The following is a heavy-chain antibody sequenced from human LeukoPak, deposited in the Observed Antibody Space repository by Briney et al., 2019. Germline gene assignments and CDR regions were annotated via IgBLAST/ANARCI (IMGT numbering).Heavy chain of an antibody. CDR3: ARVMADYYDSSGYYNFDY. V-gene: IGHV1-18*01. CDR2: ISAYNDNT. D-gene: IGHD3-22*01. Sequence: GASVKVSCKASGYTFTSYGISWVRQAPGQGLEWMGWISAYNDNTNYAQKLQGRVTMTTDTSTSTAYMELRSLRSDDTAVYYCARVMADYYDSSGYYNFDYWGQGTLVTVSS. CDR1: GYTFTSYG. J-gene: IGHJ4*02.